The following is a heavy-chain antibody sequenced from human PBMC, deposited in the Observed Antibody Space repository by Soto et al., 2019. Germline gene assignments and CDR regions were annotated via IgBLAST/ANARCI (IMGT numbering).Heavy chain of an antibody. J-gene: IGHJ6*02. D-gene: IGHD6-19*01. CDR2: IDPSDSYT. CDR1: GYSFTSYW. CDR3: ARFLVAVAGPHDYYYYGMDV. V-gene: IGHV5-10-1*01. Sequence: GESLKISCKGSGYSFTSYWISWVRQMPGKGLEWMGRIDPSDSYTNYSPSFQGHVTISADESISTAYLQWSSLKASDTAMYYSARFLVAVAGPHDYYYYGMDVWGQGTTVTVSS.